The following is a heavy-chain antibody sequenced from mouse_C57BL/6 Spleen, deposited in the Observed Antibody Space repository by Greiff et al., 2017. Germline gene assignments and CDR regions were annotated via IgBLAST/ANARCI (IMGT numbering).Heavy chain of an antibody. CDR3: ARDGGSSYYYAMDY. J-gene: IGHJ4*01. Sequence: EVKLMESGGGLVQPGGSLKLSCAASGFTFSDYGMAWVRQAPRKGPEWVAFISNLAYSIYYADTVTGRFTISRENAKNTLYMEMSSLRSEDTAMYYCARDGGSSYYYAMDYWGQGASGTASS. CDR1: GFTFSDYG. V-gene: IGHV5-15*01. CDR2: ISNLAYSI. D-gene: IGHD1-1*02.